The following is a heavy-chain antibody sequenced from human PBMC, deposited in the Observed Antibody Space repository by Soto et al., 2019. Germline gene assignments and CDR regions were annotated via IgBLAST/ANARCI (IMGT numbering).Heavy chain of an antibody. CDR2: IYNDGTYS. V-gene: IGHV3-74*01. D-gene: IGHD3-10*01. CDR3: TRGPRPISTGTGAY. CDR1: VFILNMSW. J-gene: IGHJ4*02. Sequence: PVGSLRLSCSSSVFILNMSWMHYVRQIPGKGLVWISRIYNDGTYSDYADSLRGRFTISRDNVNDTLYLQMNNLRAEDSGLYYCTRGPRPISTGTGAYWGQGTQVTVSS.